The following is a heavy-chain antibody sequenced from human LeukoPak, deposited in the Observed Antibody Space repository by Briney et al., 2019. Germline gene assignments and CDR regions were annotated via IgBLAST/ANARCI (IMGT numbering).Heavy chain of an antibody. CDR1: GGSISSSNW. Sequence: SGTLSLTCAVSGGSISSSNWWSWVRQPPGKGLEWIGEIYHSGSTNYNPSLKSRVTISVDKSKNRFSLELSSVTAADTAVYYCARGGNSGSYYTHFFDYWGQGTLVTVSS. CDR3: ARGGNSGSYYTHFFDY. CDR2: IYHSGST. D-gene: IGHD1-26*01. V-gene: IGHV4-4*02. J-gene: IGHJ4*02.